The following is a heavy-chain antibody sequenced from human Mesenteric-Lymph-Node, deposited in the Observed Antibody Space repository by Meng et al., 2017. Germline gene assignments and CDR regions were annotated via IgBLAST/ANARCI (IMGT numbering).Heavy chain of an antibody. V-gene: IGHV3-74*01. Sequence: GGSLRLSCAASGFTFSSYWMHWVRQAPGKGLVWVSRINSDGSSTSYADSVKGRFTISRDNAKNTLYLQMNSLRAEDTAVYYCARGGTYYYDSNGYSYYFDYWGQGTLVTVSS. D-gene: IGHD3-22*01. CDR2: INSDGSST. J-gene: IGHJ4*02. CDR1: GFTFSSYW. CDR3: ARGGTYYYDSNGYSYYFDY.